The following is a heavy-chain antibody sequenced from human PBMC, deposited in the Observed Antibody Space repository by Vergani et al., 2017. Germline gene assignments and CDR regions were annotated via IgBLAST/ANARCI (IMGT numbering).Heavy chain of an antibody. V-gene: IGHV3-33*01. CDR2: IWYDGSNK. J-gene: IGHJ5*01. CDR1: VFTFSSHG. CDR3: ARWGNEKRLDS. D-gene: IGHD1-1*01. Sequence: QVQLVESVGGVVQPGRSLTLSCVASVFTFSSHGMHWVRQAPGKGLEWVAVIWYDGSNKYYGDSVKGRFTISRDNSKNTLYLQMNSLRVEDTAVYYCARWGNEKRLDSWGQGTLVTVSS.